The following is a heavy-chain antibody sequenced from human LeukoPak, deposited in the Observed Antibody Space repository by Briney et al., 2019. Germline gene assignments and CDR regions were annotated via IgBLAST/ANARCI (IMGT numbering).Heavy chain of an antibody. CDR3: VRGGSKAAATFDY. D-gene: IGHD6-13*01. Sequence: PSETLSLTCTVSGYSISSGYYWSWIRQPAGEGLEWIGQIYISGSTNYNPSLKSRVTMSGDTSKNQFSLKLSSVTAADTAVYYCVRGGSKAAATFDYWGQGTLVTVSS. CDR1: GYSISSGYY. V-gene: IGHV4-4*07. J-gene: IGHJ4*02. CDR2: IYISGST.